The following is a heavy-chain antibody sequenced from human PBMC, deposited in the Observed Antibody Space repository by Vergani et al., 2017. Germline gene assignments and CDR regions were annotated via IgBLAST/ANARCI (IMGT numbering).Heavy chain of an antibody. J-gene: IGHJ6*03. CDR1: GFTFSSYG. V-gene: IGHV3-33*01. CDR3: ARGGGRVRGVTIYYMDV. Sequence: QVQLVESGGGVVQPGRSLRLSCAASGFTFSSYGMHWVRQAPGKGLEWVAVIWYYGSNKYYADSVKGRFTISRDNSKNTLYLQMNSLRAEDTAVYYCARGGGRVRGVTIYYMDVWGKGTTVTVSS. CDR2: IWYYGSNK. D-gene: IGHD3-10*01.